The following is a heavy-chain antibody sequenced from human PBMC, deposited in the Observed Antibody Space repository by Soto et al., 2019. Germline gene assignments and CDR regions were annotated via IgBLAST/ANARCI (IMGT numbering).Heavy chain of an antibody. D-gene: IGHD1-26*01. CDR2: IHYSGIT. CDR3: ATKDNGKYYFDF. CDR1: GXSISSDKW. J-gene: IGHJ4*02. V-gene: IGHV4-28*01. Sequence: XTLSLPCGVSGXSISSDKWWVWILQPPGKGLELIGYIHYSGITYSNPSLKSRLTMSVDTYKNQFSLKLSSVTAVDKAVYYCATKDNGKYYFDFWGQGTLVTVSS.